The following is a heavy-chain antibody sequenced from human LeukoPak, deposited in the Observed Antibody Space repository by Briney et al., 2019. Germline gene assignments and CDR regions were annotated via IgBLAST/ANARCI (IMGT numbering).Heavy chain of an antibody. Sequence: GGSLRLSCAASGFTFSNYAMHWVRQAPGKGLEYLSAINGDGGSTYYATSVKGKFTITRDNSKNTLYLQMDSLSAEDMAVFYCARSLGAGSYLDFWGQGTLVTVSS. V-gene: IGHV3-64*01. CDR1: GFTFSNYA. D-gene: IGHD3-10*02. J-gene: IGHJ4*02. CDR3: ARSLGAGSYLDF. CDR2: INGDGGST.